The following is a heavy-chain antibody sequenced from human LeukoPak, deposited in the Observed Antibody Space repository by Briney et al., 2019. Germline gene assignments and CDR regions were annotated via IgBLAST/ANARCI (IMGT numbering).Heavy chain of an antibody. CDR1: GGSISSCY. CDR3: ARGLAYYYDSSGYGAFDI. D-gene: IGHD3-22*01. V-gene: IGHV4-59*01. J-gene: IGHJ3*02. Sequence: VKPSETLSLTCTVSGGSISSCYWSWIRQPPGKGLEWIGYIYYSGSTNYNPSLKSRVTISVDTSKNQFSLKLSSVTAADTAVYYCARGLAYYYDSSGYGAFDIWGQGTMVTVSS. CDR2: IYYSGST.